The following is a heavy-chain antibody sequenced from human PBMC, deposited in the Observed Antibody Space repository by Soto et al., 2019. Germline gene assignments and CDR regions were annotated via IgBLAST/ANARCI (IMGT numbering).Heavy chain of an antibody. Sequence: EVQLVESGGDLVQPGQSLRLSCAASGFSFSSYSMNWVRQAPGKGLEWISYLSSSKTYIWYADSVKGRFTISRDNAKNSLSLQMNSLRDEDTAVYYCVRDSGWAFYIWGLGTMVTVSS. J-gene: IGHJ3*02. CDR3: VRDSGWAFYI. V-gene: IGHV3-48*02. CDR1: GFSFSSYS. CDR2: LSSSKTYI. D-gene: IGHD6-19*01.